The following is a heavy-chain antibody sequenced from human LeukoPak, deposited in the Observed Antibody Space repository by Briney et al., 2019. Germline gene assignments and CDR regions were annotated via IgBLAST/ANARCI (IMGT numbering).Heavy chain of an antibody. CDR3: AREEETTNFYY. Sequence: SETLSLTCAASGYSIRSGYYWGWIRQPPGKGLEWIGSTHHSGTTYYNPSLKRRVTISVDTAKNQFSLSLSSVTAADTAVYYCAREEETTNFYYWGQGTLVTVSS. J-gene: IGHJ4*02. V-gene: IGHV4-38-2*02. D-gene: IGHD1/OR15-1a*01. CDR1: GYSIRSGYY. CDR2: THHSGTT.